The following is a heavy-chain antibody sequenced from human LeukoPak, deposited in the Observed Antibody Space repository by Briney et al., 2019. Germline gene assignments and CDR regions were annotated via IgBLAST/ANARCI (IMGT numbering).Heavy chain of an antibody. D-gene: IGHD6-13*01. CDR3: ERFYRWAFDI. CDR2: IKQDGSEK. Sequence: GGSLRPSCAPSGFTFRSYGMSWVRQAPGKGMGWGANIKQDGSEKYYVDSVKGRFTISRDNAKNSLYLQMNSVRAEDTAVYYCERFYRWAFDIWGQGTMVTVSS. CDR1: GFTFRSYG. J-gene: IGHJ3*02. V-gene: IGHV3-7*01.